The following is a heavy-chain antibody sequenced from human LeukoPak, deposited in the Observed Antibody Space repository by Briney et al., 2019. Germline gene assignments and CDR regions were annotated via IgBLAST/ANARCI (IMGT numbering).Heavy chain of an antibody. CDR3: AKDYASRGDY. D-gene: IGHD2-2*01. J-gene: IGHJ4*02. V-gene: IGHV3-30*02. CDR1: GFTFSSYA. CDR2: IRYDGSDK. Sequence: GGSLRLSCAASGFTFSSYAMHWVRQAPGKGLEWVAFIRYDGSDKYYADSVKGRFTISRDNSKNTLYLQMNSLRAEDTAVYYCAKDYASRGDYWGQGTLVTVSS.